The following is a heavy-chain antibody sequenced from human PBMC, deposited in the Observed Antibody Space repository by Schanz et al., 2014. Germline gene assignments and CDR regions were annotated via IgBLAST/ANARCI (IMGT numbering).Heavy chain of an antibody. Sequence: QVQLVQSGAEVKKPGASVKVSCKASGYTFISYGIKRVRQAPGQGLEWMGWISAYNGHTDYAQKLQCRVTLTTDTSTSTAYMELRNLRSDDTAVYYCARTKRFGDMDFWGQGTTVTVSS. CDR2: ISAYNGHT. V-gene: IGHV1-18*01. CDR3: ARTKRFGDMDF. J-gene: IGHJ6*02. CDR1: GYTFISYG. D-gene: IGHD3-10*01.